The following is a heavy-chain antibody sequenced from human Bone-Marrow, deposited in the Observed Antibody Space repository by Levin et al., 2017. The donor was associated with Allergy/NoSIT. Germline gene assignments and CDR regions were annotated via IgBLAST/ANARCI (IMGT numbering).Heavy chain of an antibody. CDR1: GFTFRRYV. V-gene: IGHV3-23*01. Sequence: GASVKVSCAASGFTFRRYVMSWVRQAPGRGLECVATITGSGAATYYADSVKGRFTISRDNSKSTLFLQMNGLRAEDSAVYFCAKVWEAAEDIDYWGQGTLVTVSS. CDR3: AKVWEAAEDIDY. J-gene: IGHJ4*02. D-gene: IGHD1-26*01. CDR2: ITGSGAAT.